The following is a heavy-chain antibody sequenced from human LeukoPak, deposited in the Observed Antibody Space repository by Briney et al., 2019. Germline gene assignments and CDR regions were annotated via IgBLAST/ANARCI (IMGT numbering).Heavy chain of an antibody. J-gene: IGHJ4*02. CDR2: ITSSSSYT. D-gene: IGHD3-16*01. Sequence: GGSLRLSCAASGFSFSSYNMNWVRLAPGKGLEWVSSITSSSSYTFYADSVKGRFTISRDNAKNSLDLEMNSLRDEDTAVYYCARAPLHVVMYHYFDYWGQGTLVTVSS. CDR1: GFSFSSYN. V-gene: IGHV3-21*01. CDR3: ARAPLHVVMYHYFDY.